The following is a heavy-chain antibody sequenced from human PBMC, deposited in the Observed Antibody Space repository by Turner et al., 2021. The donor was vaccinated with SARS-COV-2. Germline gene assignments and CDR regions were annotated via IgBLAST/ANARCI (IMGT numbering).Heavy chain of an antibody. CDR3: AKADRVMIVVVITLFDY. D-gene: IGHD3-22*01. CDR2: ISGSGGST. J-gene: IGHJ4*02. Sequence: EVQLLESGGGLVQLGGSLRLPCAASGFTFSSYAMSWVRQAPGKGLEWVSAISGSGGSTYYADSVKGRFTISRDNSKNTLYLQMNSLRAEDTAVYYCAKADRVMIVVVITLFDYWGQGTLVTVSS. V-gene: IGHV3-23*01. CDR1: GFTFSSYA.